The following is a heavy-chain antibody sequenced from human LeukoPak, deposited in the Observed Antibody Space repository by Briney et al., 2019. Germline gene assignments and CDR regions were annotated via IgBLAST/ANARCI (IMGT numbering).Heavy chain of an antibody. V-gene: IGHV4-34*01. J-gene: IGHJ3*02. D-gene: IGHD3-22*01. CDR2: INYSGST. CDR1: GGSFSGYY. Sequence: PSETLSLTCAVYGGSFSGYYWSWIRQPPGKGLEWIGEINYSGSTNYNPSLKSRVTISVDTSKNQFSLKLNSVTAADTAVYYCARRRIVVVITSSAPDAFDIWGQGTMVTVSS. CDR3: ARRRIVVVITSSAPDAFDI.